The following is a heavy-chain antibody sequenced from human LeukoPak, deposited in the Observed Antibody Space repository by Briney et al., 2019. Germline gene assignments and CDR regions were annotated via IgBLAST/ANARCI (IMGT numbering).Heavy chain of an antibody. J-gene: IGHJ5*02. CDR3: ARGVVVAATGLNWFDP. D-gene: IGHD2-15*01. CDR1: GCSISRYY. V-gene: IGHV4-4*07. Sequence: SETLSLTCTVSGCSISRYYWSWIREPAGKGLEWIGRIYTSGSTNYNPSLKNRVTISGDTSKNQFSLKLSSVTAADTAVYYCARGVVVAATGLNWFDPWGQGTLVTVSS. CDR2: IYTSGST.